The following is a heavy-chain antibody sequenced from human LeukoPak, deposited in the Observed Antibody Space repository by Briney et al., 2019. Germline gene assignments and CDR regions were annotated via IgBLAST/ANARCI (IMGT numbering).Heavy chain of an antibody. V-gene: IGHV1-18*01. D-gene: IGHD6-19*01. CDR3: ARDAALAGDPCGY. Sequence: ASVKVSCKASGYTFTSYGISWVRQAPGQGLEWMGWISAYNGNTHYAQTFQGRVTMTTDTSTSTAYMELRSLRSDDTAVYYCARDAALAGDPCGYWGQGTLVTVSS. J-gene: IGHJ4*02. CDR2: ISAYNGNT. CDR1: GYTFTSYG.